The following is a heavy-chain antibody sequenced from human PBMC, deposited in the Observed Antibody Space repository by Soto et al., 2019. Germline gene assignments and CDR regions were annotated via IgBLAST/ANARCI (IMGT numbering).Heavy chain of an antibody. CDR3: ARASKGSGYSPHAFDI. V-gene: IGHV3-53*01. CDR2: IYTVGTT. Sequence: EVQLVESGGGLIQPGGSLRLSCAASGFAVSSNYMSWVRQAPGKGLEWVSLIYTVGTTYYADSVKGRFTISRDNSKNTLYLQMYSLRAEDTAVYYCARASKGSGYSPHAFDIWGQGTIVTVSS. CDR1: GFAVSSNY. J-gene: IGHJ3*02. D-gene: IGHD3-22*01.